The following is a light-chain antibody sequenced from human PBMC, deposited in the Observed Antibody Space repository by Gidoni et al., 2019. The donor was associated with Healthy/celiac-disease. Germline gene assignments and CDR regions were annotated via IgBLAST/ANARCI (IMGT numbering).Light chain of an antibody. J-gene: IGKJ3*01. Sequence: DIQMTQSPSTLSASVGDRVTITCRASQSISSWLAWYQQKPGNAPKLLIYKASSLESGVPSRFSGSGSGTEFTLPISSLQPDDFATYYCQQYNSYSFTFGPGTKVDIK. CDR2: KAS. CDR1: QSISSW. V-gene: IGKV1-5*03. CDR3: QQYNSYSFT.